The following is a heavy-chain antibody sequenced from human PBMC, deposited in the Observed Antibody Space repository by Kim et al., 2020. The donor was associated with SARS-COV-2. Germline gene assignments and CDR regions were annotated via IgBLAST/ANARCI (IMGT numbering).Heavy chain of an antibody. J-gene: IGHJ4*02. D-gene: IGHD3-10*01. Sequence: GGSLRLSCAASGFTFDDYAMHWVRQAPGKGLEWVSLISGDGGSTYYADSVKGRFTISRDNGKNSLYLQMNSLRTEDTALYYCAKDRGMVRGVMEGDLRYWGQRTLVTVSS. CDR2: ISGDGGST. V-gene: IGHV3-43*02. CDR3: AKDRGMVRGVMEGDLRY. CDR1: GFTFDDYA.